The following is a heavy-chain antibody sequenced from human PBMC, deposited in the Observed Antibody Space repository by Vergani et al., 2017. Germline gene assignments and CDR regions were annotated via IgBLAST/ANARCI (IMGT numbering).Heavy chain of an antibody. D-gene: IGHD1-26*01. V-gene: IGHV1-58*01. CDR1: GFTFTSSA. Sequence: QMQLVQSGPEVKKPGTSVKVSCKASGFTFTSSAVQWVRQARGQRLEWIGWIVVGSGNTNYAQKFQERVTITRDMSTSTAYMELSSLRSEDTAVYYCALKSGSYYGGDYWGQGTLVTVSS. J-gene: IGHJ4*02. CDR2: IVVGSGNT. CDR3: ALKSGSYYGGDY.